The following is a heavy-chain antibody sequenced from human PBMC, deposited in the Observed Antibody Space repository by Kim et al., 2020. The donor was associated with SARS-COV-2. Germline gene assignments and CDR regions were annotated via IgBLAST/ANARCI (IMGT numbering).Heavy chain of an antibody. V-gene: IGHV3-9*01. CDR3: AKDGEEQLVHFDY. J-gene: IGHJ4*02. Sequence: GGSLRLSCAASGFTFDDYAMHWVRQAPGKGLEWVSGISWNSGSIGYADSVKGRFTISRDNAKNSLYLQMNSLRAEDTALYYCAKDGEEQLVHFDYWGQGT. D-gene: IGHD6-13*01. CDR1: GFTFDDYA. CDR2: ISWNSGSI.